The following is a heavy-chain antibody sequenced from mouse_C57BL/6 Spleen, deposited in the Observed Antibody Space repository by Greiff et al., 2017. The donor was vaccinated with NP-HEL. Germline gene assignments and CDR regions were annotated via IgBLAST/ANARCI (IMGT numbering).Heavy chain of an antibody. D-gene: IGHD1-1*01. CDR1: GYSITSGYY. Sequence: ESGPGLVKPSQSLSLTCSVTGYSITSGYYWNWIRQFPGNKLEWMGYISYDGSNNYNPSLKNRISITRDTSKNQFFLKLNSVTTEDTATYYCARDGGTTVVARYWYFDVWGTGTTVTVSS. CDR2: ISYDGSN. J-gene: IGHJ1*03. CDR3: ARDGGTTVVARYWYFDV. V-gene: IGHV3-6*01.